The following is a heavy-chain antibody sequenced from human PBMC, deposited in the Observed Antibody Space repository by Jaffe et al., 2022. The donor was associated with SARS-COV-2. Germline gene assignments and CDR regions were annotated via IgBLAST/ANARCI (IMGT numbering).Heavy chain of an antibody. CDR3: ARGERTELNYMTPFGVVRPTPASRRTHYYGLDV. CDR2: IRYDGSYE. J-gene: IGHJ6*02. CDR1: GFSFSTYG. D-gene: IGHD3-3*01. V-gene: IGHV3-33*01. Sequence: QEQVVESGGAVVQPGGSLRLSCAASGFSFSTYGMHWVRQVPGKGLEWVAAIRYDGSYEEYGDSVKGRFTISRDNSKSTLYLQVNSLRAEDTAVYYCARGERTELNYMTPFGVVRPTPASRRTHYYGLDVWGRGTTVTVSS.